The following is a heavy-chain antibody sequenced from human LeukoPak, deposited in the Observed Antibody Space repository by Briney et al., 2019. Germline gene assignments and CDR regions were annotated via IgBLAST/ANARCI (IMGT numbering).Heavy chain of an antibody. CDR1: GFTFSSYW. CDR2: IKQDGSEE. Sequence: GGSLRLSCAASGFTFSSYWMSWVRQAPGKRLEWVANIKQDGSEEYYVDSVKGRFTISRDNSKNTLYLQMNSLRAEDTAVYYCAKGYSSSWRYYYGMDVWGQGTTVTVSS. J-gene: IGHJ6*02. D-gene: IGHD6-13*01. V-gene: IGHV3-7*01. CDR3: AKGYSSSWRYYYGMDV.